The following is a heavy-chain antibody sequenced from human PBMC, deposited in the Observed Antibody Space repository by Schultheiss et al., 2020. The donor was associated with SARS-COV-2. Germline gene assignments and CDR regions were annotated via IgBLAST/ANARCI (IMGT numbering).Heavy chain of an antibody. V-gene: IGHV3-30*14. Sequence: GGSLRLSCAASGFTFSSYAMHWVRQAPGKGLEWVAVISHDGSHKYYADSVKGRFTISRENAKNSLYLQMNSLRAGDTAVYYCARDRNYYMDVWGKGTTVTVSS. CDR1: GFTFSSYA. CDR2: ISHDGSHK. CDR3: ARDRNYYMDV. J-gene: IGHJ6*03.